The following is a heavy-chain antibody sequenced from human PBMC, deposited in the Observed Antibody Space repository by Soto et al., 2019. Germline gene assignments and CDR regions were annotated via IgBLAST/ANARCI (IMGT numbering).Heavy chain of an antibody. D-gene: IGHD3-10*01. CDR1: GGSISSGDYY. Sequence: QVQLQESGPGLVKPSQTLSLTCTVSGGSISSGDYYWSWIRQPPGKGLEWIGYIYYSGRTYYNPYLKKRITIAIDTSKNRFPMKLRGLTAGDTALYSCARLRRKYYSVSPDYWGQGTLVTVSS. CDR2: IYYSGRT. CDR3: ARLRRKYYSVSPDY. V-gene: IGHV4-30-4*01. J-gene: IGHJ4*02.